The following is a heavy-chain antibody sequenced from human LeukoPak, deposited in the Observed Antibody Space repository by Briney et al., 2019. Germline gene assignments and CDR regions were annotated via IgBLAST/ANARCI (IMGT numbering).Heavy chain of an antibody. CDR3: AAYSSSWDDY. CDR2: INHSGTT. J-gene: IGHJ4*02. V-gene: IGHV4-59*04. CDR1: GASISSYY. D-gene: IGHD6-13*01. Sequence: SESLSLTCTVSGASISSYYWSWIRQPPGRGLEWLGDINHSGTTYYNPSLKSRLTISVDTSKSQFSLRLNSVTAADTSVYYCAAYSSSWDDYWGQGTLVTASA.